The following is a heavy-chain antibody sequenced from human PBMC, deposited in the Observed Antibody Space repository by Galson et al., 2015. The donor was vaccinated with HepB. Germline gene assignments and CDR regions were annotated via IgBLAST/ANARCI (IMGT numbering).Heavy chain of an antibody. CDR2: IGSSGDYT. CDR3: ARDYYGSGCYGRFDP. CDR1: GITFKDYY. J-gene: IGHJ5*02. Sequence: SLRLSCAASGITFKDYYMSWMRQAPGKGLEWVSRIGSSGDYTTYADSVKGRFTISRDNAQKSLYLQMNNLRADDTAVYYCARDYYGSGCYGRFDPWGQGTLFTVAS. D-gene: IGHD3-10*01. V-gene: IGHV3-11*06.